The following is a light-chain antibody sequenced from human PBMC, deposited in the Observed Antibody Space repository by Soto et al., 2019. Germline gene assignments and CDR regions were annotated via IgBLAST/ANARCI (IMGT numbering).Light chain of an antibody. CDR1: QDIRSD. J-gene: IGKJ2*01. V-gene: IGKV1-6*01. CDR3: LQDYNYPFT. CDR2: SAS. Sequence: AIQMTQSPSSLPASVGDRVTITCRASQDIRSDLGWYQQKPGKAPNLLIYSASSLQSGVPSRFSGSGSGTDFTLTISSLQPEDFATYYCLQDYNYPFTFGQGTKLEI.